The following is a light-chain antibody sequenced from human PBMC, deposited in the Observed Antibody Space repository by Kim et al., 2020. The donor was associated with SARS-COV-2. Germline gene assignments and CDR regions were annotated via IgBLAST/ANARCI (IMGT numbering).Light chain of an antibody. CDR3: QAWDSSTWV. V-gene: IGLV3-1*01. CDR2: QDS. Sequence: SYELTQPPSVSVSPGQTASITCSGDKLGDKYACWYQQKPGQSPVLVIYQDSKRPSGIPERFSGSNSGNTATLTISGTQAMDEADYYCQAWDSSTWVFGGGTQ. CDR1: KLGDKY. J-gene: IGLJ3*02.